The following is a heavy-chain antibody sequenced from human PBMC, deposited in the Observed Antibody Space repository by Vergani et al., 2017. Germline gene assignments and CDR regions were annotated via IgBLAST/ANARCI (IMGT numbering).Heavy chain of an antibody. D-gene: IGHD4/OR15-4a*01. V-gene: IGHV3-23*01. CDR3: AKVPLSNYCYYYYMDV. Sequence: EVQLLESGGGLVQPGGSLRLSCAASGFTFSSYAMSWVRQAPGKGLEWVSAISGSGGSTYYTDSVKGRVTISRDNSKNTLYLQMNSLRAEDTAVYYCAKVPLSNYCYYYYMDVWGKGTTVTVSS. J-gene: IGHJ6*03. CDR2: ISGSGGST. CDR1: GFTFSSYA.